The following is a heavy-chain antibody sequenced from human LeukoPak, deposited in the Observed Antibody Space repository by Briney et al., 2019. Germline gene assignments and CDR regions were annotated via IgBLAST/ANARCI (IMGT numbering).Heavy chain of an antibody. J-gene: IGHJ3*02. V-gene: IGHV4-39*06. CDR2: IYYSGRT. Sequence: PSETLSLTCAVSGGSISISIYYWGWVRQPPGKGLEWIECIYYSGRTYYTPSLKSRVTISSDTSKTQFTLKLSSVTAADTAVYYCARVGYYYDSSGQGSFDIWGQGTMVTVSS. CDR3: ARVGYYYDSSGQGSFDI. CDR1: GGSISISIYY. D-gene: IGHD3-22*01.